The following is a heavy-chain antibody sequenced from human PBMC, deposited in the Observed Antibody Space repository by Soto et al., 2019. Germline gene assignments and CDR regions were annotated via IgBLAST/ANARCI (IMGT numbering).Heavy chain of an antibody. D-gene: IGHD3-16*01. Sequence: EVQLVESGGGVVKPGGSLRLSCSTSGFTFANAWMNWVRQAPGKGLEWIARIKSKTDGGTTDYIAPVEGRFTVSRDDSKNTLFLQMSSLKPEDTGEYYCFWGDPFIWGRGTKVIVSS. CDR2: IKSKTDGGTT. V-gene: IGHV3-15*01. CDR1: GFTFANAW. J-gene: IGHJ3*02. CDR3: FWGDPFI.